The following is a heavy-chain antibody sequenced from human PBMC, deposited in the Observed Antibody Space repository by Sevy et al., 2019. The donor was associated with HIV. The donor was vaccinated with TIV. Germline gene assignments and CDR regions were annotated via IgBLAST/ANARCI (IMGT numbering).Heavy chain of an antibody. Sequence: GGSLRLSCTTSGFSFSDYGMHWVRQAPGKGLEWVSGISYDATKKDYADSVKGRFIISRDNSKNTLYLQMNSLRGEDTAVYYCAKAVDIVSTGRSVDHWGQGTLVTVSS. CDR3: AKAVDIVSTGRSVDH. V-gene: IGHV3-30*18. CDR2: ISYDATKK. CDR1: GFSFSDYG. J-gene: IGHJ4*02. D-gene: IGHD2-2*03.